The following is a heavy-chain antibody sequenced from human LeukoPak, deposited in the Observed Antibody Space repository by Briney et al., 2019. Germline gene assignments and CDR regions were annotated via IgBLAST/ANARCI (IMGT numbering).Heavy chain of an antibody. V-gene: IGHV1-46*01. CDR3: ARDLYYYGSGSPPLLGY. CDR2: INPSGGST. J-gene: IGHJ4*02. D-gene: IGHD3-10*01. CDR1: GYTFTSYY. Sequence: ASEKVSCKASGYTFTSYYMHWVRQAPGQGLEWMGIINPSGGSTSYAQKFQGRVTMTRDTSTSTVYMELSSLRSEDTAVYYCARDLYYYGSGSPPLLGYWGQGTLVTVSS.